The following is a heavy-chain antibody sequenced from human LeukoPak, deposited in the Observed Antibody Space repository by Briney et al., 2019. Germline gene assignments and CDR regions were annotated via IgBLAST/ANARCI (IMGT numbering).Heavy chain of an antibody. CDR1: GFTFSSYA. CDR3: AKDPTEANWFDP. D-gene: IGHD4-17*01. V-gene: IGHV3-30*02. CDR2: IRYDGSNK. J-gene: IGHJ5*02. Sequence: GGSLRLSCAASGFTFSSYAMHWVRQAPGKGLEWVAFIRYDGSNKYYADSVKGRFTISRDNSKNTLYLQMNSLRAEDTAVYYCAKDPTEANWFDPWGQGTLVTVSS.